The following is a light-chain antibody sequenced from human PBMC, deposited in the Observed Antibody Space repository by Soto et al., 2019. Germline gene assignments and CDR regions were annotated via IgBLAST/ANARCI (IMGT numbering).Light chain of an antibody. Sequence: EIVMTQSQATLSVSPGERATLSCRGSQSIVNNLACYQQKPGQGPRLLISGASSRATGVPARLSGGGSGTGFTLTISSLQSEDVAIYYCQQYNDWPLTFGGGTKVEIK. J-gene: IGKJ4*01. V-gene: IGKV3-15*01. CDR1: QSIVNN. CDR3: QQYNDWPLT. CDR2: GAS.